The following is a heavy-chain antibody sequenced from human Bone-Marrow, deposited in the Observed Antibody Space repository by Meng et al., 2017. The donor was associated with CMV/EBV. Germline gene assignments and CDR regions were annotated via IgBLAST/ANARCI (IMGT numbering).Heavy chain of an antibody. CDR1: GFTFSSYE. V-gene: IGHV3-48*03. D-gene: IGHD3-22*01. CDR3: ARQMGYYYDSSGSYYYYGMDV. Sequence: GESLKISCEATGFTFSSYEMNWVRQAPGRGLEWLSNIDTIGVTIHYADSLEGRFTISRDNAKNSLYLQMNSLRAEDTAVYYCARQMGYYYDSSGSYYYYGMDVWGQGTTVTVSS. CDR2: IDTIGVTI. J-gene: IGHJ6*02.